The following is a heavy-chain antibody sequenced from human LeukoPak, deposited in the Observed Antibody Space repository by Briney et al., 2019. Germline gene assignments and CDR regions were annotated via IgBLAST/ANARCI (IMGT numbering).Heavy chain of an antibody. CDR3: ARVFRGAVTANWFDL. J-gene: IGHJ5*02. Sequence: SETLSLTCSVSGGSINGNYWTWIRQPPGKGLEWIGYIYDDGTTNYNPSLESRLTMSIDRSVSHFSLTLRSVTAADTAVYYCARVFRGAVTANWFDLWGQGTLVSVSS. CDR1: GGSINGNY. V-gene: IGHV4-59*01. CDR2: IYDDGTT. D-gene: IGHD2-21*02.